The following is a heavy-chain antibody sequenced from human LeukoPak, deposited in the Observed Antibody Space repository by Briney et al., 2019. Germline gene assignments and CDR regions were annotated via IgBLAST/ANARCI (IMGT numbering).Heavy chain of an antibody. CDR3: ARDTGRITIFGVLIASGAFDI. J-gene: IGHJ3*02. V-gene: IGHV4-59*01. CDR1: GGSISSYY. CDR2: IYYSGST. D-gene: IGHD3-3*01. Sequence: SETLSLTCTVSGGSISSYYWSWIRQPPGKGLEWIGYIYYSGSTNYNPSLNSRVTISVDTSKNQFSLKLSSVTAADTAVYYCARDTGRITIFGVLIASGAFDIWGQGTMVTVSS.